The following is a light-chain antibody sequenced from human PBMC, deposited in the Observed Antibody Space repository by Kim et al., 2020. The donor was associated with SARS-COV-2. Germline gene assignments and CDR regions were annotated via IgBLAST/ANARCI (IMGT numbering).Light chain of an antibody. CDR2: DND. CDR3: GTWDSSLSVVV. V-gene: IGLV1-51*01. CDR1: SSNIGNKY. J-gene: IGLJ3*02. Sequence: GQKVTISCSGSSSNIGNKYVAWYQHLPGTAPKLLIYDNDKRPSGIPDRFSGSKSGTSATLGITGLQPGDEADYYCGTWDSSLSVVVFGGGTQLTVL.